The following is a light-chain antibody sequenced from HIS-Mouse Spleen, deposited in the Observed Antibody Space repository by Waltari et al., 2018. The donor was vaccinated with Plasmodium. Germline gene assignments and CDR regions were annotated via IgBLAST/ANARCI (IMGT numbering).Light chain of an antibody. CDR2: LGS. Sequence: DMVMTQYPLSLPVTPGEPASISCRSSQSLLHSNGYNYLDWYLQTSGQSPQLLIYLGSNRASGVPDRFSGSGSGTDFTLKISRVEAEDVEVYYCMQALQTPRYTFGQGTKLEIK. V-gene: IGKV2-28*01. CDR1: QSLLHSNGYNY. CDR3: MQALQTPRYT. J-gene: IGKJ2*01.